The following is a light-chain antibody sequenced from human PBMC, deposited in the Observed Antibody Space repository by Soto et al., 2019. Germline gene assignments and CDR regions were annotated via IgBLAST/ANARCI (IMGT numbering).Light chain of an antibody. CDR1: SSDVGGYNY. J-gene: IGLJ2*01. CDR3: SSYVGSNNLV. Sequence: QSALTQPPSASGSPGQSVTISCTGTSSDVGGYNYVSWYQQHPGKAPKLMIYEVSKRPSGVPVRFSGSKSGNTASLTVSGLQAEDEADYYCSSYVGSNNLVFGGGTKVTVL. V-gene: IGLV2-8*01. CDR2: EVS.